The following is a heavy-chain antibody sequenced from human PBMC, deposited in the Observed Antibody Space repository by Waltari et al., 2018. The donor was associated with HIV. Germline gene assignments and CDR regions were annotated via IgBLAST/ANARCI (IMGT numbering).Heavy chain of an antibody. CDR3: ARAVALLSYYYYGMDV. J-gene: IGHJ6*02. V-gene: IGHV1-2*02. D-gene: IGHD1-26*01. Sequence: QVQLVQSGAEVKKPGASVKVSCKASGYTFTGYYMHWVRQAPGQGLEWMGWINPNSGGTNYAQKFQGRVTMTRDTSISTAYMELSRLRSDDTAVYYCARAVALLSYYYYGMDVWGQVTTVTVSS. CDR1: GYTFTGYY. CDR2: INPNSGGT.